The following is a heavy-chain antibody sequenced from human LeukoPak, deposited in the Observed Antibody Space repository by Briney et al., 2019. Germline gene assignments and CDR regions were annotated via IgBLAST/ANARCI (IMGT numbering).Heavy chain of an antibody. CDR3: ARSLYYGDYDGAFDI. Sequence: PGGALRLSCASSGFTFSGYYMSWIRQAPGRGLEGVSYISSSGSTIYYADSVKGRFTISRDNAKNSLYLQMNSLRAEDTAVYYCARSLYYGDYDGAFDIWGQGTMVTVSS. CDR2: ISSSGSTI. CDR1: GFTFSGYY. V-gene: IGHV3-11*01. J-gene: IGHJ3*02. D-gene: IGHD4-17*01.